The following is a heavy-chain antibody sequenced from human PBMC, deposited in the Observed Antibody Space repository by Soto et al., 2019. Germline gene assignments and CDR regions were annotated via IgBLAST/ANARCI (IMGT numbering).Heavy chain of an antibody. CDR2: IIPISGTA. J-gene: IGHJ6*02. CDR1: GGTFSSYA. D-gene: IGHD2-2*01. CDR3: ARSQGSSTSLEIYYYYYYGMDV. Sequence: QVQLVQSGAEVKKPGSSVKVSCKASGGTFSSYAISWVRQAPGQGLEWMGGIIPISGTANYAQKFQGRVTISADDFKCTAYMELSSLRSEDTAVYYCARSQGSSTSLEIYYYYYYGMDVWGQGTTVTVSS. V-gene: IGHV1-69*19.